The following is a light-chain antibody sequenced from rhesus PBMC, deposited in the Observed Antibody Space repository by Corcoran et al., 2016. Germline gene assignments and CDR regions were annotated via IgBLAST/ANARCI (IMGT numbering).Light chain of an antibody. V-gene: IGKV1-21*01. CDR2: KAS. CDR3: QQHDSAPRT. Sequence: DIQMTQSPSSLSASVGDRVTITCRASQGISIWLAWYQQKPGKAPKLLIYKASTLQSGVPSRFGGSGSGTEFTLPISSLQPEDFATYDCQQHDSAPRTFGQGTKVEIK. CDR1: QGISIW. J-gene: IGKJ1*01.